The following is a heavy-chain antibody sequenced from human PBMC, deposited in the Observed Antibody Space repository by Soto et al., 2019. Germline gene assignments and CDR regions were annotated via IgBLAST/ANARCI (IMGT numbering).Heavy chain of an antibody. CDR2: IYHSGST. V-gene: IGHV4-4*02. CDR1: GGSISSSNW. J-gene: IGHJ6*02. Sequence: PSETLSLTCAVSGGSISSSNWWSWVRQPPGKGLEWIGEIYHSGSTNYNPSLKSRVTISVDKSKNQFSLKLSSVTAADTAVYYCARAGVIFWSLYYYYGMEVWGQGTTVTVSS. CDR3: ARAGVIFWSLYYYYGMEV. D-gene: IGHD2-21*01.